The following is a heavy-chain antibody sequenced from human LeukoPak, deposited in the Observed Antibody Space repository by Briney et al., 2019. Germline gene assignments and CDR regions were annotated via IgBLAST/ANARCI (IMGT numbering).Heavy chain of an antibody. CDR1: GFTFSSYW. D-gene: IGHD3-9*01. CDR3: ARGGAAGDDILAGYFLYGMDV. CDR2: IKQDGSEK. J-gene: IGHJ6*02. Sequence: GGSLRLSCAASGFTFSSYWMSWVRQAPGKGREWVSNIKQDGSEKYYVDSVKGRFTISRDNAKNSLYLQMNRLSAEETAVYYCARGGAAGDDILAGYFLYGMDVWGQGTTVTVSS. V-gene: IGHV3-7*01.